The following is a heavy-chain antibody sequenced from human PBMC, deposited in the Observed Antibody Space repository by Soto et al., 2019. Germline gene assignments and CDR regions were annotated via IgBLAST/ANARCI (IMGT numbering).Heavy chain of an antibody. J-gene: IGHJ6*02. CDR2: IRSKAYGGTT. CDR1: GFTFGDYA. Sequence: GGSLRLSCTASGFTFGDYAMSWFRQAPGKGLEWVGFIRSKAYGGTTEYAASVKGRFTISRDDSKSIAYLQMNSLKTEDTAVYYCTRDVSGYSSSWTSRYSCGMDFWCQATSVTGFS. V-gene: IGHV3-49*03. CDR3: TRDVSGYSSSWTSRYSCGMDF. D-gene: IGHD6-13*01.